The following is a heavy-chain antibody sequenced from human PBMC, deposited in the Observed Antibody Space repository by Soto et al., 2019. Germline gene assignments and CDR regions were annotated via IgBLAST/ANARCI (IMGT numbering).Heavy chain of an antibody. D-gene: IGHD4-17*01. V-gene: IGHV4-34*01. CDR3: ARGGGDYGDWGGGIYYYYGMDV. J-gene: IGHJ6*02. CDR1: GGSFSGYY. CDR2: INHSGST. Sequence: SETLSLTCAVYGGSFSGYYWSWIRQPPGKGLEWIGEINHSGSTNYNPSPKSRVTISVDTSKNQFSLKLSSVTAADTAVYYCARGGGDYGDWGGGIYYYYGMDVWGQGTTVTVSS.